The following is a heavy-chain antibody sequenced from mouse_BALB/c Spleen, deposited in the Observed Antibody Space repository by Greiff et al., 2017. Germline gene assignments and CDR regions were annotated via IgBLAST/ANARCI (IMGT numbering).Heavy chain of an antibody. CDR3: AREGYGNYEFAY. J-gene: IGHJ3*01. Sequence: EVKLVESGGGLVKPGGSLKLSCAASGFTFSDYYMYWVRQTPEKRLEWVATISDGGSYTYYPDSVKGRFTISRDNAKNNLYLQMSSLKSEDTAMYYCAREGYGNYEFAYWGQGTLVTVSA. D-gene: IGHD2-10*02. CDR1: GFTFSDYY. V-gene: IGHV5-4*02. CDR2: ISDGGSYT.